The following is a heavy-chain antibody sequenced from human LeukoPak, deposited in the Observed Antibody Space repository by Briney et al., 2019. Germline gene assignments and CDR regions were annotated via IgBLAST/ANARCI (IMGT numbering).Heavy chain of an antibody. CDR1: GGTFSSYA. J-gene: IGHJ6*03. Sequence: SVKVSCKASGGTFSSYAISWVRRAPGQGLEWMGGIIPIFGTANYAQKFQGRVTITTDESTSTAYMELSSLRSEDTAVYYCARGIAARGYYYYMDVWGKGTTVTVSS. CDR2: IIPIFGTA. CDR3: ARGIAARGYYYYMDV. D-gene: IGHD6-6*01. V-gene: IGHV1-69*05.